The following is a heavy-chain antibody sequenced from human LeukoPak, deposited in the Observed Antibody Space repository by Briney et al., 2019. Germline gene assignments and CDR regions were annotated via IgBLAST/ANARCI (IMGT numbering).Heavy chain of an antibody. J-gene: IGHJ6*02. D-gene: IGHD5-18*01. CDR3: ARDVVDTAMVSPLFYYYYYGMDV. V-gene: IGHV1-18*04. CDR1: GYTFTSYY. Sequence: ASVKVSCKASGYTFTSYYMHWVRQAPGQGLEWMGWISAYNGNTNYAQKLQGRVTMTTDTSTSTAYMELRSLRSDDTAVYYCARDVVDTAMVSPLFYYYYYGMDVWGQGTTVTVSS. CDR2: ISAYNGNT.